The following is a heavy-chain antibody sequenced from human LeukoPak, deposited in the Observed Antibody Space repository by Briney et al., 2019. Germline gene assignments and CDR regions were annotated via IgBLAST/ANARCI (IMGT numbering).Heavy chain of an antibody. CDR3: ASDIVVVPAAVDY. J-gene: IGHJ4*02. D-gene: IGHD2-2*01. CDR1: GFTFSSYA. V-gene: IGHV3-30*04. CDR2: ISYDGSNK. Sequence: PGGSLRLSCAASGFTFSSYAMHWVRQAPGKGLEWVAVISYDGSNKYYADSVKGRFTISRDNSKNTLYLQMNSLRAEDTAVYYCASDIVVVPAAVDYWGQGTPVTVSS.